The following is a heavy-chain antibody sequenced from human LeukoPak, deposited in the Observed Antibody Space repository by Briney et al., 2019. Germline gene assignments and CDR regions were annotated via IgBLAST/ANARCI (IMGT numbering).Heavy chain of an antibody. CDR2: IYPDDSET. J-gene: IGHJ4*02. V-gene: IGHV5-51*01. CDR3: ARALNYAYTSVYYDY. D-gene: IGHD3-16*01. Sequence: GESLKISCKHSEYSFPNYCIGWVRQMPGKGLEWMGIIYPDDSETRYSPSFQGQVTISADKSITTLYLQWSSLKASDTAIYFCARALNYAYTSVYYDYWGQGTLVTVSS. CDR1: EYSFPNYC.